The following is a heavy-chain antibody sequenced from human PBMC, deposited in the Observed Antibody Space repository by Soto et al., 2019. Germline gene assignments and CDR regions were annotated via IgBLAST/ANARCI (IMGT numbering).Heavy chain of an antibody. D-gene: IGHD2-2*01. CDR2: IFYSGTT. Sequence: SETLSLTCTVSGGSISSYYWSWIRQPPGKGLEWVGYIFYSGTTSYNPSLKSRVTISLDTSKNQFSLKLSSVTAADTAVYYCARVGGGCSSTSCYSYYYYYGMDVWGQGTTVTVSS. J-gene: IGHJ6*02. CDR3: ARVGGGCSSTSCYSYYYYYGMDV. V-gene: IGHV4-59*01. CDR1: GGSISSYY.